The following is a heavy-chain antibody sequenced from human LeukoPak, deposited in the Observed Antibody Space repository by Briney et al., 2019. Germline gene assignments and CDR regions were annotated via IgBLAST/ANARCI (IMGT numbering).Heavy chain of an antibody. CDR2: IYYSGNT. Sequence: PSETLSLTCTVSGGSISSYYWSWIRQPPGKGLEWIGYIYYSGNTNSNPSLKSRVTISLDTSKKQFSLRLSSVTAADTAVYYCARFSYGAGSYYPAPFDYWGQGTLVTVSS. J-gene: IGHJ4*02. CDR3: ARFSYGAGSYYPAPFDY. CDR1: GGSISSYY. D-gene: IGHD3-10*01. V-gene: IGHV4-59*01.